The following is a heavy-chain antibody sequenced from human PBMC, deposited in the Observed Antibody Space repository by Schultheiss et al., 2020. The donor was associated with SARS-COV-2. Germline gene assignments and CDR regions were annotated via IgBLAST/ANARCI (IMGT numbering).Heavy chain of an antibody. Sequence: GGSLRLSCAASGFTVSSNYMSWVRQAPGKGLEWVSGISWNSGSIGYADSVKGRFTISRDNARTTVYLQMNSLTLEDTGLYFCANGASGWPAWGQGTLVTVSS. D-gene: IGHD6-19*01. CDR3: ANGASGWPA. J-gene: IGHJ4*02. V-gene: IGHV3-74*01. CDR1: GFTVSSNY. CDR2: ISWNSGSI.